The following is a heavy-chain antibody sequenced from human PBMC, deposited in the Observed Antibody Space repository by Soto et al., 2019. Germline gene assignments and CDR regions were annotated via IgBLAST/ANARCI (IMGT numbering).Heavy chain of an antibody. CDR3: ARLVSSSSGVDYFDY. D-gene: IGHD6-6*01. Sequence: EVQLVQSGAEVKKPGESLQISCKGSGYSFTSYWIGWVRQMPGKGLEWMGIIYPGDSDTRYSPSFQGQVTISADKSISTAYLQWSSLKASDTAMYYCARLVSSSSGVDYFDYWGQGTLVTVSS. J-gene: IGHJ4*02. CDR2: IYPGDSDT. V-gene: IGHV5-51*03. CDR1: GYSFTSYW.